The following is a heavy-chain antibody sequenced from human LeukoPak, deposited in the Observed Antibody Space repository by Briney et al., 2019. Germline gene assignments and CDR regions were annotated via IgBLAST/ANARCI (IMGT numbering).Heavy chain of an antibody. D-gene: IGHD3-22*01. J-gene: IGHJ5*02. CDR1: GFTFSGYA. Sequence: GGSLRLSCAVSGFTFSGYAMSWVRQAPGKGLEWVSTISGSGDYTYYADSVKGRFSISRDNSKNTLYLQMNSLRAEDTAAHYCAKGSKWFPLRDWFDPWGQGTLVTVSS. V-gene: IGHV3-23*01. CDR3: AKGSKWFPLRDWFDP. CDR2: ISGSGDYT.